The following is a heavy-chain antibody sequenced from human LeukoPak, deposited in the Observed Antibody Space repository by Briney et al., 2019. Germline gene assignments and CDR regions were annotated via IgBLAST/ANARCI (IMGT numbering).Heavy chain of an antibody. Sequence: GGSLRLSCAASGFTFSNYWMHWVRQVPGKGLVWVAHINSDGSTTRCADSVKGRFTISRDNPKNMLYLQINSLRAEDTAVYYCARWGYCSGGSCYDYWGQGTLVTVSS. D-gene: IGHD2-15*01. V-gene: IGHV3-74*01. J-gene: IGHJ4*02. CDR2: INSDGSTT. CDR1: GFTFSNYW. CDR3: ARWGYCSGGSCYDY.